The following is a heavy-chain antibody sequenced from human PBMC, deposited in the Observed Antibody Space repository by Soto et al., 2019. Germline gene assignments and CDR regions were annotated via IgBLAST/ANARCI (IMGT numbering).Heavy chain of an antibody. CDR1: GLGFSNAW. CDR2: IKSKADGGTT. J-gene: IGHJ5*02. Sequence: EVQLVEFGGGLVMPGGSLRLSCAASGLGFSNAWMNWVRQAPGKGLEWVGRIKSKADGGTTDYAAPVEGRFTISRDDSKSTMFLQMDSLKTEDTGLYYCTDSPGSGGNSDGWFYPWGQGTLVTVSS. CDR3: TDSPGSGGNSDGWFYP. V-gene: IGHV3-15*07. D-gene: IGHD3-10*01.